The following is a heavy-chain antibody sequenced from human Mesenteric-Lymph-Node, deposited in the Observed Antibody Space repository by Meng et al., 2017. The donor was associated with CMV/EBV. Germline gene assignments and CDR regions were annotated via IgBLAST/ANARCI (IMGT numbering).Heavy chain of an antibody. D-gene: IGHD6-19*01. CDR3: ARSSGWPFYFDS. CDR1: GFTFVAYG. V-gene: IGHV3-23*01. J-gene: IGHJ4*02. Sequence: GGSLRLSCVASGFTFVAYGMTWVRQSPGKGLEWISSITGGGGVSYYADSVKGRFTISKDNSKSTVYLQMRSLRAEDTAIYYCARSSGWPFYFDSWGQGTLVTVSS. CDR2: ITGGGGVS.